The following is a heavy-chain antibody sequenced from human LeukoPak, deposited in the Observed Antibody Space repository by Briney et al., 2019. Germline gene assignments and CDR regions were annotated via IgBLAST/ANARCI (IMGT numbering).Heavy chain of an antibody. V-gene: IGHV3-21*01. CDR1: GFTFGSYS. CDR3: ARGGLERYFDWLSREYYFDY. CDR2: ISSSSSYI. D-gene: IGHD3-9*01. Sequence: GGSLRLSCAASGFTFGSYSMNWVRQAPGKGLEWVSSISSSSSYIYYADSVKGRFTISRDNAKNSLYLQMNSLRAEDTAVYYCARGGLERYFDWLSREYYFDYWGQGTLVTVSS. J-gene: IGHJ4*02.